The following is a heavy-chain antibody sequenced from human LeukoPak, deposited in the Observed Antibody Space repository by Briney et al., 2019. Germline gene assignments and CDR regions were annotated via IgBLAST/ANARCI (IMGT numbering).Heavy chain of an antibody. CDR3: ARVNGEYFDY. Sequence: SETLSLTCAVYGGSFSGYYWSWIRQPPGKGLEWIGSIYYSGSTYYNPSLKSRVTISVDTSKNQFSLKLSSVTAADTAVYYCARVNGEYFDYWGQGTLVTVSS. CDR1: GGSFSGYY. J-gene: IGHJ4*02. D-gene: IGHD4-17*01. CDR2: IYYSGST. V-gene: IGHV4-34*01.